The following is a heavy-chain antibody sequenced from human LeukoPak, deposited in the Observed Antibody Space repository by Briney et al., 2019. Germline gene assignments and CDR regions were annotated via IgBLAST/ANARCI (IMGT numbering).Heavy chain of an antibody. D-gene: IGHD3-9*01. J-gene: IGHJ5*02. CDR2: IDYSGST. Sequence: SQTLFLTCTVSGGPISSGDYYWSWIRQPPGKGLEWIGDIDYSGSTYYYPSLKSRVTISVDTSKNQFSLKLSSVTAAGTAVYYCAREVDFDWTSKTNWFDPWGQGTLVTVSS. CDR1: GGPISSGDYY. V-gene: IGHV4-30-4*08. CDR3: AREVDFDWTSKTNWFDP.